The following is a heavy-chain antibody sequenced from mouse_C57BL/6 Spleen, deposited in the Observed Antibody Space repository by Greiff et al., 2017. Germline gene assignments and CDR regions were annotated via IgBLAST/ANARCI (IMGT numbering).Heavy chain of an antibody. CDR3: ARDHGSSQYYFDY. CDR2: ISDGGSYT. CDR1: GFTFSSYA. Sequence: EVNVVESGGGLVKPGGSLKLSCAASGFTFSSYAMSWVRQTPEKRLEWVATISDGGSYTYYPDNVKGRFTISRDNAKNNLYLQMSHLKSEDTAMYYCARDHGSSQYYFDYWGQGTTLTVSS. J-gene: IGHJ2*01. D-gene: IGHD1-1*01. V-gene: IGHV5-4*01.